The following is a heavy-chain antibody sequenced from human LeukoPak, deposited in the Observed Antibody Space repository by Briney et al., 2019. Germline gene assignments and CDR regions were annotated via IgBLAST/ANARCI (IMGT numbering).Heavy chain of an antibody. CDR2: LYYSGST. J-gene: IGHJ6*03. D-gene: IGHD3-10*01. CDR1: GGSITSTSYY. CDR3: ARGRKMVRGVITPYYYYYYMDV. V-gene: IGHV4-39*07. Sequence: SETLSLTCTVSGGSITSTSYYWGWIRQPPGKGLEWIGSLYYSGSTYYNPSLRSRVTISVDTSKNQFSLKLSSVTAADTAVYYCARGRKMVRGVITPYYYYYYMDVWGKGTTVTVSS.